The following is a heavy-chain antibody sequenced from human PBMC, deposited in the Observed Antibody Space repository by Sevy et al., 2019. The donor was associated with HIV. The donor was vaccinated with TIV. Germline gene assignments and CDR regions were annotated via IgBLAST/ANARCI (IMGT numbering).Heavy chain of an antibody. J-gene: IGHJ5*02. D-gene: IGHD3-10*01. CDR3: ASTRDYYGSGSSFSHWFDP. Sequence: SETLSLTCTVSGGSISSRSSYWGWIRQPPGKGLEWIGRIYYSGSTYSNPSLTSRLTMSVDTSKNQFSLRLSSVTAADTAVYYCASTRDYYGSGSSFSHWFDPWGQGILVTVSS. V-gene: IGHV4-39*01. CDR1: GGSISSRSSY. CDR2: IYYSGST.